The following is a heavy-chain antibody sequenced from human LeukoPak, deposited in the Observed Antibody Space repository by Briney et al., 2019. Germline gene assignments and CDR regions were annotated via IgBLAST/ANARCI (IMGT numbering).Heavy chain of an antibody. D-gene: IGHD6-13*01. Sequence: GASVKVSCKASGGTFSNYAISWVRQAPGQGLEWMGWINTNTENPTYAQGFTGRFVFSLDTSVSTAYLQISSLKAEDTAVYYCARNGDGSSWYSYYFDYWGQGTLVTVSS. CDR3: ARNGDGSSWYSYYFDY. V-gene: IGHV7-4-1*02. CDR2: INTNTENP. CDR1: GGTFSNYA. J-gene: IGHJ4*02.